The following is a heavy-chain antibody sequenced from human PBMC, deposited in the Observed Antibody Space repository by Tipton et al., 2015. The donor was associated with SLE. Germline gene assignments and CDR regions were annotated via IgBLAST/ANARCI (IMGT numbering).Heavy chain of an antibody. V-gene: IGHV4-59*01. J-gene: IGHJ4*02. D-gene: IGHD1-7*01. CDR1: SDSMSSYY. Sequence: GLVKPSETLSLTCTVSSDSMSSYYWSWIRQPPGKGLEWIGYIYYSGITSYNPSLKSRVTIAVDTSKNQFSLKLSSVTAADTAVYFCARGELYSGASLYYFEYWGQGTLVTVSS. CDR2: IYYSGIT. CDR3: ARGELYSGASLYYFEY.